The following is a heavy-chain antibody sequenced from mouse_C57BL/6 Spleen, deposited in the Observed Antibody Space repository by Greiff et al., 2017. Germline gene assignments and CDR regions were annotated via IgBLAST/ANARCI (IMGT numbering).Heavy chain of an antibody. V-gene: IGHV1-63*01. CDR1: GYTFTNYW. J-gene: IGHJ1*03. CDR2: IYPGGGYT. Sequence: VQLQQSGAELVRPGTSVKMSCKASGYTFTNYWIGWAKQRPGHGLEWIGDIYPGGGYTNYNEKFKGKATLTADKSSSTAYMQFRSLTSEDSAIYYCARSNSNYWYFDVWGTGTTVTVSS. CDR3: ARSNSNYWYFDV. D-gene: IGHD2-5*01.